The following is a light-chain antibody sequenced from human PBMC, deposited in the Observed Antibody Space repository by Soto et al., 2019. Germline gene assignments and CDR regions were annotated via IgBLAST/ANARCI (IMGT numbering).Light chain of an antibody. CDR2: GNK. J-gene: IGLJ1*01. CDR1: SSNIGAGYD. CDR3: QSYDTSLSGSYV. V-gene: IGLV1-40*01. Sequence: QSVLTQPPSVSGAPGQRVTISCTGSSSNIGAGYDVHWYQHLPGTAPKLLIYGNKNRPSGVPDRFSGSRSGTSASLAITGLQAEDEADYYCQSYDTSLSGSYVFGTGTKVTVL.